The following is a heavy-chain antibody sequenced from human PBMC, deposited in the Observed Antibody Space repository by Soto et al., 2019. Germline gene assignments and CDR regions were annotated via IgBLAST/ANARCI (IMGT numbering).Heavy chain of an antibody. D-gene: IGHD1-26*01. Sequence: QVQLVQSGAEGKKPGSSVQVSCKASGGTFSSYTISLVRQAPGQGLEWMGRIIPILGIANYAQKFQGRVTITADKSTSTAYMELSSLRSEDTSVYYCARTTQELPLDYWGQGTLVTVSS. CDR3: ARTTQELPLDY. CDR1: GGTFSSYT. CDR2: IIPILGIA. V-gene: IGHV1-69*02. J-gene: IGHJ4*02.